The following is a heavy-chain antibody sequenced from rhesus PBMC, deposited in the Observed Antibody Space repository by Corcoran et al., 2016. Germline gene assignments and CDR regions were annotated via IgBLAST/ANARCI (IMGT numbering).Heavy chain of an antibody. CDR3: AKMVQRLGFDY. CDR1: GFTFGSYA. V-gene: IGHV3S25*01. J-gene: IGHJ4*01. D-gene: IGHD6-31*01. CDR2: ISSGGGST. Sequence: EVKLVEPGGGLGQPGGSLRLSCAASGFTFGSYALQWVRQAPGKGLEWISAISSGGGSTYYADSVKGRFTISRDNSKNTLSLQMNSLRAEDTAVYYCAKMVQRLGFDYWGQGVLVTVSS.